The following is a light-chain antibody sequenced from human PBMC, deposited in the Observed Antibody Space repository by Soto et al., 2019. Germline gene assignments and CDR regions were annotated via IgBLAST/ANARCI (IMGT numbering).Light chain of an antibody. J-gene: IGLJ1*01. V-gene: IGLV2-23*02. CDR1: SSDVGTYNL. CDR3: CSYGGSSTFPYV. Sequence: SALAQPASVSGSPEQSITISCTGTSSDVGTYNLVSWYQQHPGKAPKLIIYEVTERPSGISNRFSGSKFGNTASLTISGLLPEDEADYYCCSYGGSSTFPYVFGPGTKVT. CDR2: EVT.